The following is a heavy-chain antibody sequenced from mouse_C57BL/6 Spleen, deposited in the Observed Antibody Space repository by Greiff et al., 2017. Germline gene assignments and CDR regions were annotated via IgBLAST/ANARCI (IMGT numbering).Heavy chain of an antibody. Sequence: EVNLVESGGGLVKPGGSLKLSCAASGFTFSDYGMHWVRQAPEKGLEWVAYISSGSSTIYYADTVKGRFTISRDNAKNTLFLQMTSLRSEDTAMYYCATAYYYGSSYVWFAYWGQGTLVTVSA. CDR1: GFTFSDYG. CDR3: ATAYYYGSSYVWFAY. CDR2: ISSGSSTI. V-gene: IGHV5-17*01. D-gene: IGHD1-1*01. J-gene: IGHJ3*01.